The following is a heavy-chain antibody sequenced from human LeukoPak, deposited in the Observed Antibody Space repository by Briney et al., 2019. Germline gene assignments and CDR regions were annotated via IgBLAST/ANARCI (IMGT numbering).Heavy chain of an antibody. CDR1: GYTFTSYA. CDR3: ARGAGTTVSYTDYYYGMDV. J-gene: IGHJ6*02. V-gene: IGHV1-2*06. D-gene: IGHD1-7*01. CDR2: INPNSGGT. Sequence: ASVKVSCKASGYTFTSYAMNWVRQAPGQGLEWMGRINPNSGGTNYAQKFQGRVTMTRDTSISTAYMELSRLRSDDTAVYYCARGAGTTVSYTDYYYGMDVWGQGTTVTVSS.